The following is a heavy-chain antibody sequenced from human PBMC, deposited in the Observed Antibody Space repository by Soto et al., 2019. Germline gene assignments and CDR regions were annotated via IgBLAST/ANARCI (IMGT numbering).Heavy chain of an antibody. V-gene: IGHV4-31*03. CDR1: GGSISSGGYY. CDR3: ARDYDSSGGFDY. Sequence: SETLSLTCPVSGGSISSGGYYWSWIRQHPGKGLEWIGYIYYSGGTYYNPSLKSRVTISVDTSKNQFSLKLSSVTAADTAVYYCARDYDSSGGFDYWGQGTLVAVSS. J-gene: IGHJ4*02. CDR2: IYYSGGT. D-gene: IGHD3-22*01.